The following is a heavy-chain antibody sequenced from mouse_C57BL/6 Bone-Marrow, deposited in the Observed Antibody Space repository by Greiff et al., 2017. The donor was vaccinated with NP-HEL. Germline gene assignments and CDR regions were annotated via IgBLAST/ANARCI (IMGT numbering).Heavy chain of an antibody. J-gene: IGHJ2*01. CDR3: ARRGTTVVFDY. D-gene: IGHD1-1*01. CDR1: GFTFSDYY. CDR2: ISNGGGSN. Sequence: DVKLVESGGGLVQPGGSLKLSCAASGFTFSDYYMYWVRQTPEKRLEWVAYISNGGGSNYYPDTVKGLFTISRDNAKNTLYLQMIRLKSEDTAMYYCARRGTTVVFDYWGQGTTLTVSS. V-gene: IGHV5-12*01.